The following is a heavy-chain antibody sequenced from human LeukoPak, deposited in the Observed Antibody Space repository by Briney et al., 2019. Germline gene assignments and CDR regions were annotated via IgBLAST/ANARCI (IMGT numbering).Heavy chain of an antibody. Sequence: ASVKVSCKASGYTFTSYYMHWVRQAPGQGLEWMGIINRSGGSTSYAQKFHGRVTMTRDTSTSTVYMELSSLRSEDTAVYYCAREASGYYFDYWGQGTLVTVSS. J-gene: IGHJ4*02. CDR2: INRSGGST. CDR1: GYTFTSYY. CDR3: AREASGYYFDY. D-gene: IGHD3-10*01. V-gene: IGHV1-46*01.